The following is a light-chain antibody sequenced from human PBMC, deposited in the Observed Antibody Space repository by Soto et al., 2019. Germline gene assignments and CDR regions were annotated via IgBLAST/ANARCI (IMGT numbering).Light chain of an antibody. CDR2: GAS. CDR3: QQYVSSPWT. Sequence: ETVLTQSPATLSLSPGERATLSCRASESVSNSLAWYQQKPGQAPRLLIYGASRRATGIPDRFTGSGSGTDFTLTISRLEPEDFAVYYCQQYVSSPWTFGQGTKVDIK. J-gene: IGKJ1*01. V-gene: IGKV3-20*01. CDR1: ESVSNS.